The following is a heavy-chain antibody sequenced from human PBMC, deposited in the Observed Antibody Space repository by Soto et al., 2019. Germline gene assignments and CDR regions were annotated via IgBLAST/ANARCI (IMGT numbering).Heavy chain of an antibody. D-gene: IGHD3-3*01. CDR2: ISGSGGST. J-gene: IGHJ6*02. Sequence: GGSLRLSCAASGFTFSGYAMSWVRQSPGKGLEWVSAISGSGGSTYYADSVKGRFTISRDNSKNTLYLQMNSLRAEDTAVYYCAKDTGSFGVVISYYYYGMDVWGQGTTVTVSS. CDR3: AKDTGSFGVVISYYYYGMDV. V-gene: IGHV3-23*01. CDR1: GFTFSGYA.